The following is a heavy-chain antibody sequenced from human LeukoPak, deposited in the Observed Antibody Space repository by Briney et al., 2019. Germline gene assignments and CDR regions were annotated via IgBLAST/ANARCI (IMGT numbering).Heavy chain of an antibody. J-gene: IGHJ6*03. CDR2: IKQDGSEK. Sequence: GGSLRLSCAASGFTFSSYWMSWVRQAPGKGLEWVANIKQDGSEKYYVDSVKGRFTISRDNAKNSLYLQMNSLRAEDTAVYYCATRRSAYYYYMDVWGKGTTVTVS. CDR3: ATRRSAYYYYMDV. CDR1: GFTFSSYW. V-gene: IGHV3-7*01. D-gene: IGHD3-16*01.